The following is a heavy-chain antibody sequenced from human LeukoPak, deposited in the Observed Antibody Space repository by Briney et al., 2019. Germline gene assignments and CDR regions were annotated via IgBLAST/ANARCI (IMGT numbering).Heavy chain of an antibody. Sequence: GGSLRLSCAASGFTFSSYSMNWVRQAPGKGLEWVSSISSSSSYIYYADSVKGRFTISRDNAKNSLYLQMNSLRAEDTAVYYCARDLDDFWHYMDVWGKGTTVTVSS. D-gene: IGHD3-3*01. CDR3: ARDLDDFWHYMDV. CDR1: GFTFSSYS. J-gene: IGHJ6*03. CDR2: ISSSSSYI. V-gene: IGHV3-21*01.